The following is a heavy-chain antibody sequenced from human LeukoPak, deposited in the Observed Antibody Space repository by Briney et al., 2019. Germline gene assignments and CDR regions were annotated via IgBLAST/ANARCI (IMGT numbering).Heavy chain of an antibody. V-gene: IGHV4-38-2*01. CDR2: IYHSGGT. CDR3: ARNRSEPLGNGGSFDS. Sequence: SETLSLTCAVSGYSISSGDYWGWIRLPPGKGLEWIGSIYHSGGTYYNPSLKSRVTISVDTSKRQFSLTLSSVTAADTPVYYCARNRSEPLGNGGSFDSWGQGTLVTVSS. J-gene: IGHJ4*02. CDR1: GYSISSGDY. D-gene: IGHD3-16*01.